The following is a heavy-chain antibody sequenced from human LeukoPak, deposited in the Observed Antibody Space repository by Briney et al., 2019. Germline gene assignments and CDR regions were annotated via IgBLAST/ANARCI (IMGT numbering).Heavy chain of an antibody. CDR3: ARGHWGLDS. CDR1: GFTFSDHY. V-gene: IGHV3-11*04. CDR2: ISHTGTTM. Sequence: PGGSLRLSCAASGFTFSDHYMSWIRQAPGKGLEWVSYISHTGTTMYYADSVKGRFTLSKDNARNSLYLQMNSLRAEDTAVYYCARGHWGLDSWGQGTLVSVSS. J-gene: IGHJ4*02. D-gene: IGHD7-27*01.